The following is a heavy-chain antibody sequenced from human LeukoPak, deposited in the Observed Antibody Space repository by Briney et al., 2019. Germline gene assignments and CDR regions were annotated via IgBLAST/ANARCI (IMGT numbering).Heavy chain of an antibody. CDR3: ATTSGHDFGARQSDY. V-gene: IGHV4-34*01. Sequence: PSETLSLTCAVYGGSFSHYYWIWLRQPPGKGLEWIGEVNHSGSAHYNPSLKSRVTMSLDTSKNQFSLRLNSVTAADTAVYYCATTSGHDFGARQSDYWGQGTLVTVSS. J-gene: IGHJ4*02. D-gene: IGHD3/OR15-3a*01. CDR1: GGSFSHYY. CDR2: VNHSGSA.